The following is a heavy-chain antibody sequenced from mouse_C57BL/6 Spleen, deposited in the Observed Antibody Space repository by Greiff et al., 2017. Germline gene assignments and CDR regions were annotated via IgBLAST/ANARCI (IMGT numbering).Heavy chain of an antibody. J-gene: IGHJ4*01. CDR2: INPNNGGT. CDR3: ARSPYGSPFAMNY. D-gene: IGHD1-1*01. CDR1: GYTFTDYN. Sequence: SGPELVKPGASVKIPCKASGYTFTDYNMDWVKQSHGKSLEWIGDINPNNGGTIYNQKFKGKATLTVDKSSSTAYMELRSLTSEDTAFYYCARSPYGSPFAMNYWGQGTSVTVSS. V-gene: IGHV1-18*01.